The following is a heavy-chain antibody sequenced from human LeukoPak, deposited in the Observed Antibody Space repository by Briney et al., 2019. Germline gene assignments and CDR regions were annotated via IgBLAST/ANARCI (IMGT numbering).Heavy chain of an antibody. V-gene: IGHV1-2*02. CDR1: GYTFTGYY. CDR2: INPNSGGT. D-gene: IGHD3-22*01. Sequence: ASVKVSCKASGYTFTGYYINWVRQAPGQGLEWMGWINPNSGGTNYAQNFQGRVTMTRDTSTSTAYMELSRLRSDDTAVYYCARGGPDYGYDSSGSDYFDYWGQGTLVTVSS. CDR3: ARGGPDYGYDSSGSDYFDY. J-gene: IGHJ4*02.